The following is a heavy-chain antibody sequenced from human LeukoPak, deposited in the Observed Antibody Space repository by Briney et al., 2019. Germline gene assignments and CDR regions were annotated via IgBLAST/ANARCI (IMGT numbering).Heavy chain of an antibody. CDR2: IYTSGST. CDR1: GGSISSYY. CDR3: AREKDDFWSGYYTSYYFDY. J-gene: IGHJ4*02. V-gene: IGHV4-4*07. D-gene: IGHD3-3*01. Sequence: SETLSLTCTVSGGSISSYYWSWIRQPAGKGLEWIGRIYTSGSTNYNPSLKSRVTISVDTSKNQFSLKLSSVTAADTAVYYCAREKDDFWSGYYTSYYFDYWGQGTLVTVSS.